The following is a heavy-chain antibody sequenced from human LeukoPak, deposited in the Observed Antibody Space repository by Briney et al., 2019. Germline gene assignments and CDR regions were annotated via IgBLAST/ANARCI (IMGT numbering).Heavy chain of an antibody. CDR1: GYTFTSYD. J-gene: IGHJ4*02. D-gene: IGHD1-26*01. CDR3: ARPIRYSGSYYFDY. CDR2: MNPNSGNT. V-gene: IGHV1-8*01. Sequence: GASVKVSCKASGYTFTSYDINWVRQATGQGLEWMGWMNPNSGNTGYAQKFQGRVTMTRNTSISTAYMELSSLRSEDTAVHYCARPIRYSGSYYFDYWGQGTLVTVSS.